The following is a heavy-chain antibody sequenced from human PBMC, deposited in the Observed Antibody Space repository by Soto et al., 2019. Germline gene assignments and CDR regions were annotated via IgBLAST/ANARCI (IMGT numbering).Heavy chain of an antibody. CDR2: IYTSGST. V-gene: IGHV4-4*07. J-gene: IGHJ4*02. D-gene: IGHD6-13*01. CDR1: GGSITSSY. CDR3: ARTSSSWYYCDC. Sequence: PSQTMSLPCSLSGGSITSSYRRWIRQPVGRGLEWIGRIYTSGSTNYNLSLKSRVTMAVDRSKNHYSLRLSSATAADTAVYYCARTSSSWYYCDCWGQGTLVTVSS.